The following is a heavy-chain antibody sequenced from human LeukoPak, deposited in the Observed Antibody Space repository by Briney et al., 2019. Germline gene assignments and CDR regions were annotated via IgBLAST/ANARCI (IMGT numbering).Heavy chain of an antibody. CDR1: GGSFSGYY. CDR3: ARGRDGYGFPMRKSGYYFDY. J-gene: IGHJ4*02. V-gene: IGHV4-34*01. CDR2: FRHSGST. D-gene: IGHD5-18*01. Sequence: SETLSLTYAFYGGSFSGYYWSWIRQPPGKGLEWIGEFRHSGSTNYNPSLKSRVTISLDTSKNQFSLKLTSVTAADTAVYYCARGRDGYGFPMRKSGYYFDYWGQGTLVTVSS.